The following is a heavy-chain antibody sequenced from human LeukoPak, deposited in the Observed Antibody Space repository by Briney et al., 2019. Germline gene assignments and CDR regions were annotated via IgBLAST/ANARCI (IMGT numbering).Heavy chain of an antibody. Sequence: GESLQISCKGSGYIFTSYWIGWVRQLPGKGLEWMGIIYPGDSDTRYSPSFQGQVTISADKTISTAYLQWSSLKASDTAMYYCARQSRPPGGEFDYWGQGTLVTVSS. CDR2: IYPGDSDT. CDR3: ARQSRPPGGEFDY. CDR1: GYIFTSYW. D-gene: IGHD1-1*01. J-gene: IGHJ4*02. V-gene: IGHV5-51*01.